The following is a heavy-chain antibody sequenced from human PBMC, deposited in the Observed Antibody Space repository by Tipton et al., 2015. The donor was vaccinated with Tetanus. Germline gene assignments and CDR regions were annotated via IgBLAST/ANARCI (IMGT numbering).Heavy chain of an antibody. Sequence: QSGAEVKEPGASVKVSCKASGYNFVNFGISWVRQAPGQGLEWMGWISAYNGKTKYAQRLQGRVTMTTDRSASTAYMDLRRLRSDDTAVYYCARSRGGTRDYYASGYWGQGTLVTVSS. J-gene: IGHJ4*02. D-gene: IGHD3-22*01. V-gene: IGHV1-18*01. CDR2: ISAYNGKT. CDR1: GYNFVNFG. CDR3: ARSRGGTRDYYASGY.